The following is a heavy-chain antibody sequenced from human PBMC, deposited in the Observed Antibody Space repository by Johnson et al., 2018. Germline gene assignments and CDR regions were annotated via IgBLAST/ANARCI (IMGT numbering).Heavy chain of an antibody. D-gene: IGHD3-22*01. J-gene: IGHJ6*02. CDR1: GFTFSTYG. V-gene: IGHV3-30*18. CDR2: ISYDGSDK. CDR3: AKGRYDYDSSGYYGMDV. Sequence: VQLLESGGGVVQPGRSLRLSCAASGFTFSTYGMHWVRQAPGKGLEWVALISYDGSDKYYADPVKGRFTISRDNSKNTLSFQMNSLRAEDTAVYYCAKGRYDYDSSGYYGMDVWGQGTTVSVSS.